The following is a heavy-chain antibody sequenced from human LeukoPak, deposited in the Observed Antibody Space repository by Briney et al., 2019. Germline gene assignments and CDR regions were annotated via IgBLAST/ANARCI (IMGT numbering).Heavy chain of an antibody. CDR3: AREGYYGSGITDGYFDY. J-gene: IGHJ4*02. V-gene: IGHV5-51*01. Sequence: GESLKISCKGSGYSFTSYWIGWVRQMPGKGLEWMGIIYPGDSDTRYSPSFQGQVTISADKSISTAYLQISSLKAEDTAVYYCAREGYYGSGITDGYFDYWGQGTLVTVSS. CDR1: GYSFTSYW. D-gene: IGHD3-10*01. CDR2: IYPGDSDT.